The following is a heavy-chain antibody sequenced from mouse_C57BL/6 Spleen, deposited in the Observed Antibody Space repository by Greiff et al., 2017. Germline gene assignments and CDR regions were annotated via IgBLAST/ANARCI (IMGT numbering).Heavy chain of an antibody. CDR1: GFNIKDDY. D-gene: IGHD2-14*01. V-gene: IGHV14-4*01. CDR2: IDPENGDT. J-gene: IGHJ4*01. CDR3: TLYYRYAMDY. Sequence: VQLKQSGAELVRPGASVKLSCTASGFNIKDDYMHWVKQRPEQGLEWIGWIDPENGDTEYASKFQGKATITADTSSNTAYLQLSSLTSEDTAVYYCTLYYRYAMDYWGQGTSVTVSS.